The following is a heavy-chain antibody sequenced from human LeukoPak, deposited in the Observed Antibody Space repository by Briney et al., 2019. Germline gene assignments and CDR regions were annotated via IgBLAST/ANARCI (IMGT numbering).Heavy chain of an antibody. CDR1: GFTFSSYA. J-gene: IGHJ4*02. V-gene: IGHV3-64*01. CDR3: ARERYSSSWYYFDY. Sequence: SGGSLRLSCAASGFTFSSYAMHWVRQAPGKGLEYVSAISSNGGSTYYANSVKGRFTISRDNSKNTLYLQMGSLRAEDMAVYYCARERYSSSWYYFDYWGQGTLVTVSS. D-gene: IGHD6-13*01. CDR2: ISSNGGST.